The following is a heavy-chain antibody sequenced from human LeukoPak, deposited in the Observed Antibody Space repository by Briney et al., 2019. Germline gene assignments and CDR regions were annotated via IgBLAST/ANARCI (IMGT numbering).Heavy chain of an antibody. J-gene: IGHJ6*03. V-gene: IGHV1-18*01. CDR2: ISAYNGNT. Sequence: ASVKVSCKTSGYTLTSYGISWVRQAPGQGLEWMGWISAYNGNTRYAQKLQGRVTMTTDSSTSTAYMELRSLRSDDTAVYYCARGLAVASYYYMDAWGKGTTVTISS. D-gene: IGHD6-19*01. CDR1: GYTLTSYG. CDR3: ARGLAVASYYYMDA.